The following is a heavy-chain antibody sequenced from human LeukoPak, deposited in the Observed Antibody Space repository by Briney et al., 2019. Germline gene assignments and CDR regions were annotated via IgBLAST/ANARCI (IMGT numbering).Heavy chain of an antibody. J-gene: IGHJ4*02. CDR2: IKQDGSEK. CDR1: GFTFSSYE. Sequence: PGGSLRLSCAASGFTFSSYEMNWVRQAPGKGLEWVANIKQDGSEKYYVDSVKGRFTISRDNAKNSLYLQMNSLRAEDTAVYYCARGLVGIRGSSWYPPSWYYFDYWGQGTLVTVSS. V-gene: IGHV3-7*01. D-gene: IGHD6-13*01. CDR3: ARGLVGIRGSSWYPPSWYYFDY.